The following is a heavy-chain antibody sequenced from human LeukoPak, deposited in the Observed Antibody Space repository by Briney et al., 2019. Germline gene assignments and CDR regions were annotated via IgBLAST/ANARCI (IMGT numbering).Heavy chain of an antibody. CDR3: ARSEAFNI. CDR1: GVSISSGDYS. J-gene: IGHJ3*02. V-gene: IGHV4-30-2*01. Sequence: SQTLSLTCAVSGVSISSGDYSWSWIRQPPGKGLEWIGYIHESGSTYYNPSLKSRVTISADRSKNQFSLKLSSVTAADTAVYYCARSEAFNIWAKGQWSPSLQ. CDR2: IHESGST.